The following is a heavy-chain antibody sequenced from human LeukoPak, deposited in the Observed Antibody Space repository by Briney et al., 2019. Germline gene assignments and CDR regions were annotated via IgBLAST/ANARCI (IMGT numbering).Heavy chain of an antibody. D-gene: IGHD3-10*01. CDR3: ARGWYYYGSGNFDY. Sequence: PSETLSLTCTVSGGSISSSSYYWGWIRQPPGKGLEWIGSIYYSGSTYYNPSLKSRVTISVDTSKNQFSLKLSSVTAADTAVYYCARGWYYYGSGNFDYWGQGTLVTVSS. CDR2: IYYSGST. J-gene: IGHJ4*02. V-gene: IGHV4-39*01. CDR1: GGSISSSSYY.